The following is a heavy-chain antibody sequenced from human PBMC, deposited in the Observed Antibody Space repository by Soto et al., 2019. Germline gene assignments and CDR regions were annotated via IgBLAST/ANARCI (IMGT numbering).Heavy chain of an antibody. J-gene: IGHJ2*01. CDR2: ISGSGDST. D-gene: IGHD2-15*01. V-gene: IGHV3-23*01. CDR1: GFTFSNYA. CDR3: ALLPLRSGLYSDL. Sequence: EVQLLESGGGLVQPGGSLRLSCAASGFTFSNYAMNWVRQAPGKGLEWVSSISGSGDSTYYADSVKGRFTISRDNSKNPLPLQMNSLRAGDTPVYYCALLPLRSGLYSDLWGRGPLVPVSS.